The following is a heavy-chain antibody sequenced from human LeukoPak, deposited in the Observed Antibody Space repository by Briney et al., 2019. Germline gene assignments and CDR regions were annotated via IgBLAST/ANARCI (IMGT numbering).Heavy chain of an antibody. V-gene: IGHV1-69*05. Sequence: SVKVSCKASGGTFSSYAISWVRQAPGQGLEWMGRIIPIFGTANYAQKFHGRVTITTDESTSTAYMELSSLRSEDTAVYYCARVGYYYDSSGYLYEWGQGTLVTVSS. D-gene: IGHD3-22*01. J-gene: IGHJ4*02. CDR1: GGTFSSYA. CDR3: ARVGYYYDSSGYLYE. CDR2: IIPIFGTA.